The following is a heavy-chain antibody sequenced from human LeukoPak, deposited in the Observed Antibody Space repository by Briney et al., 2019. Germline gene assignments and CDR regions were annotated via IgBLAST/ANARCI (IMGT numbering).Heavy chain of an antibody. V-gene: IGHV4-59*01. CDR1: GGSISSYY. D-gene: IGHD3-10*01. Sequence: SETLSLTCTVSGGSISSYYWSWIRQPPGKGLEWIGYIYYSGSTNYNPSLKSRVTISVYTSTNQFSLKLSSVTAADTAVYYCARDYYGSGSYYPGTFDIWGQGTMVTVSS. J-gene: IGHJ3*02. CDR3: ARDYYGSGSYYPGTFDI. CDR2: IYYSGST.